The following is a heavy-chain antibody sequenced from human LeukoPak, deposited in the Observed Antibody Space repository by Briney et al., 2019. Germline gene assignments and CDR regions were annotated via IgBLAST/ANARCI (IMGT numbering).Heavy chain of an antibody. V-gene: IGHV4-39*07. CDR3: AKVGCNDGSCYFFDY. D-gene: IGHD2-15*01. J-gene: IGHJ4*02. CDR2: IYFSGST. Sequence: PSETLSLTCAVYGGSFSSSSYYWGWIRQPPGKGLEWIGHIYFSGSTYYNPSLKSRVTISADTSKNQFSLTLSSVTAADTAVYYCAKVGCNDGSCYFFDYWGQGTLVSVSS. CDR1: GGSFSSSSYY.